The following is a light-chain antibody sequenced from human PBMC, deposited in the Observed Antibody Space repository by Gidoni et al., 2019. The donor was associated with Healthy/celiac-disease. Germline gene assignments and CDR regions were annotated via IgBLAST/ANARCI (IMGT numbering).Light chain of an antibody. J-gene: IGLJ1*01. CDR2: EVS. CDR1: SSDVGDYNY. Sequence: QSALTQPASVSGSPGQSITISCTGTSSDVGDYNYVSWYQQHPGNAPKLMLYEVSNRPSGVSNRFSGSKSGNTASLTISGLQAEDEADYYCSSYTTSSRYVFGTGTNVTVL. V-gene: IGLV2-14*01. CDR3: SSYTTSSRYV.